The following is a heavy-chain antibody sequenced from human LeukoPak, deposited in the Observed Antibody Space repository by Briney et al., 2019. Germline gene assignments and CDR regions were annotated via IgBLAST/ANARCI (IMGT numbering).Heavy chain of an antibody. CDR1: VYTFTGYY. CDR2: INPNSGGT. CDR3: ARDRFRGAAVGRNWFDP. J-gene: IGHJ5*02. D-gene: IGHD6-19*01. V-gene: IGHV1-2*02. Sequence: GSSVKVSCKASVYTFTGYYMHWVRQAPGQGLEWMGWINPNSGGTNYAQKFQGGVTMTRDTSISTAYMELSRLRSDDTAVYYCARDRFRGAAVGRNWFDPWGQGTLVTVSS.